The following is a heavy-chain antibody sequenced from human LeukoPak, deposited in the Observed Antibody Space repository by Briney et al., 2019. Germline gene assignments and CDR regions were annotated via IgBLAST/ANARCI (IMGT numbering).Heavy chain of an antibody. D-gene: IGHD3-16*01. CDR1: GFTFTTYW. V-gene: IGHV3-74*01. CDR3: ARDFYTGHY. J-gene: IGHJ4*02. CDR2: INRDGSTP. Sequence: GGSLRLSCAASGFTFTTYWMRWVRQAPGKGLVWVSGINRDGSTPIYADSVKGRFTISRDNANNTLYLQMNSLRAEDTAVYYCARDFYTGHYWGRGTLVTVSS.